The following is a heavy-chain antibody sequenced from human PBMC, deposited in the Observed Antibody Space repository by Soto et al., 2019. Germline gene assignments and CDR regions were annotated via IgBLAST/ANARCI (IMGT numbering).Heavy chain of an antibody. Sequence: GGSLRLSCAASGFTFSSYAMSWVRQAPGKGLEWVSAISGSGGSTYYADSVKGRFTISRDNSKNTLYLQMNSLRAEDTAVYYCAKDGPTYYYDSSGYPSFFDYWGQGTLVTVSS. D-gene: IGHD3-22*01. CDR2: ISGSGGST. CDR1: GFTFSSYA. V-gene: IGHV3-23*01. J-gene: IGHJ4*02. CDR3: AKDGPTYYYDSSGYPSFFDY.